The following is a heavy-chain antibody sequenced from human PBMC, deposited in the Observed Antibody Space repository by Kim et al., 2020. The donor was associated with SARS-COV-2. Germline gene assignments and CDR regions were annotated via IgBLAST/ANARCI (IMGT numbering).Heavy chain of an antibody. D-gene: IGHD6-13*01. CDR1: GGTFSSYA. V-gene: IGHV1-69*13. CDR2: IIPIFGTA. CDR3: ASGGKPGIAAAGDAFDI. Sequence: SVKVSCKASGGTFSSYAISWVRQAPGQGLEWMGGIIPIFGTANYAQKFQGRVTITADESTSTAYMELSSLRSEDTAVYYCASGGKPGIAAAGDAFDIWGQGTMVTVSS. J-gene: IGHJ3*02.